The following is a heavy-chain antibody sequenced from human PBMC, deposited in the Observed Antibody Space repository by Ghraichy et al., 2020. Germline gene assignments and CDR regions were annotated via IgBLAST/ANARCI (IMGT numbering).Heavy chain of an antibody. J-gene: IGHJ4*02. D-gene: IGHD5-24*01. CDR1: GGSVSSGSYY. V-gene: IGHV4-61*01. CDR2: IYYSGST. CDR3: ASWRWLQALFDY. Sequence: SQTLSLTCTVSGGSVSSGSYYWSWIRQPPGKGLEWIGYIYYSGSTNYNPSLKSRVTISVDTSKNQFSLKLSSVTAADTAVYYCASWRWLQALFDYWGQGTLVTVSS.